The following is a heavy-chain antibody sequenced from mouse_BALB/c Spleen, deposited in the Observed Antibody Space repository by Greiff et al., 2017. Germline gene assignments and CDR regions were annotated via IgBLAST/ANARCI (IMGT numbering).Heavy chain of an antibody. D-gene: IGHD2-1*01. Sequence: VQLQQSGAELMKPGASVKISCKATGYTFSSYWIEWVKQRPGHGLEWIGEILPGSGSTNYNEKFKGKATFTADTSSNTAYMQLSSLTSEDSAVYYCARSLHYGNYPWYFDYWGQGTTLTVSS. CDR3: ARSLHYGNYPWYFDY. J-gene: IGHJ2*01. CDR2: ILPGSGST. CDR1: GYTFSSYW. V-gene: IGHV1-9*01.